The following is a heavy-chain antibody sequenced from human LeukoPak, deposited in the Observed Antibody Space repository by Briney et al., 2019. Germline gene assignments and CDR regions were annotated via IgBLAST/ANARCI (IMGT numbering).Heavy chain of an antibody. CDR3: ARLRPVYGGDGVFHF. Sequence: SETLSLTCGVSGGSISNYFWSWIRQPPGKGLEWIGDIYYSGRTNYSPSLKSRVTISVDTSNNQFSLKRSSVTAADTARYYCARLRPVYGGDGVFHFWGPGSLGTVS. CDR2: IYYSGRT. V-gene: IGHV4-59*12. CDR1: GGSISNYF. D-gene: IGHD4-23*01. J-gene: IGHJ1*01.